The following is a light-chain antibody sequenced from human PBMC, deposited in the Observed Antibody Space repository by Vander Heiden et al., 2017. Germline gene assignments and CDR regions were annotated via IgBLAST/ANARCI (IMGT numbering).Light chain of an antibody. V-gene: IGKV3-15*01. CDR1: QSVSSN. CDR2: GAS. CDR3: QQYNNWPQALT. Sequence: EIVMTQSPATLSVSPGERATLSCRASQSVSSNLAWYQQKPGQAPRLLIYGASTRATGIPARFSGSGSGTEFTLTISSLQSEDFAVYYCQQYNNWPQALTVGGGTKVEIK. J-gene: IGKJ4*01.